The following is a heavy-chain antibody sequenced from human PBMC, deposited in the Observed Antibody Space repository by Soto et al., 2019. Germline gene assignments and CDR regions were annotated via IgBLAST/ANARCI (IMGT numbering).Heavy chain of an antibody. CDR3: ARQLLLEYSSGWHGWFDP. CDR2: IYYSGST. V-gene: IGHV4-39*01. Sequence: TLSLTCTVSGGSISSSSYYWGWIRQPPGKGLEWIGSIYYSGSTYYNPSLKSRVTISVDTSKNQFSLKLSSVTAADTAVYYCARQLLLEYSSGWHGWFDPWGQGTLVTVSS. D-gene: IGHD6-19*01. J-gene: IGHJ5*02. CDR1: GGSISSSSYY.